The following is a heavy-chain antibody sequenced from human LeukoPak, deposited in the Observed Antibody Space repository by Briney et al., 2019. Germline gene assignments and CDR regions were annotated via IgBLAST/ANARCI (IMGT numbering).Heavy chain of an antibody. CDR1: GLTFSTYG. J-gene: IGHJ5*02. CDR2: ISCDGSNK. D-gene: IGHD3-10*01. CDR3: TKDYYYGSGSSLGCWGWFDH. V-gene: IGHV3-30*18. Sequence: GKSLILSCAVSGLTFSTYGMPWVPQAPGKGLEWVAVISCDGSNKYYADSMEDRFTITRDNSKNTLYLQMNSLRAKDTAVYYCTKDYYYGSGSSLGCWGWFDHWGQGPLVTVSS.